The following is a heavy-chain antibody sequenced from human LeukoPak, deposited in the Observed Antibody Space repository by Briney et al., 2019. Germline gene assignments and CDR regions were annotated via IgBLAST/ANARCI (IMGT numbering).Heavy chain of an antibody. CDR2: INHSGST. V-gene: IGHV4-34*01. Sequence: SETLSLTCAVYGGSFSGYYWSWIRQPPGKGLEWIGEINHSGSTNYNPSFKSRVTMSVDMSKNQFSLKLSSVTAADTAVYYCARRKGNYYYYYYMDVWGKGTTVTISS. CDR3: ARRKGNYYYYYYMDV. CDR1: GGSFSGYY. J-gene: IGHJ6*03. D-gene: IGHD1-1*01.